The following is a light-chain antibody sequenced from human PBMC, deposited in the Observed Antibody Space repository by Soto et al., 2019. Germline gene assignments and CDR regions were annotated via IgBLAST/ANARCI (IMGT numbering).Light chain of an antibody. CDR3: QHCGNSRYT. CDR1: QSVRTSD. V-gene: IGKV3-20*01. CDR2: GAF. Sequence: EVVLTQSPGTLSLSPGERATLSCRASQSVRTSDVTWYQHQPGQAPRLLIYGAFNRATDIPDRFSGSGSGTDFTLTISRLEAEDFAVYYCQHCGNSRYTFAQGTRLEIK. J-gene: IGKJ2*01.